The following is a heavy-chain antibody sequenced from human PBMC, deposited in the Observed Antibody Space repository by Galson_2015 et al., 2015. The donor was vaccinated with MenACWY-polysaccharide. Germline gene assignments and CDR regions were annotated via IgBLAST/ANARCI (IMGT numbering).Heavy chain of an antibody. V-gene: IGHV1-46*01. CDR2: INPSGGST. D-gene: IGHD6-6*01. CDR3: VRDPPRHLVQGFADY. J-gene: IGHJ4*02. Sequence: SVKVSCKASGYTFTSYYMHWVRQAPGQGLEWMGIINPSGGSTSYAQKFQGRVTMTRDTSTSTVYMELSSLRSEDTAVYYCVRDPPRHLVQGFADYWGQGTLVTVSS. CDR1: GYTFTSYY.